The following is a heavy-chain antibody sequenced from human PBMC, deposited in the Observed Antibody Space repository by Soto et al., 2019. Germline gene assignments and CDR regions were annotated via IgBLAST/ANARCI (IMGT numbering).Heavy chain of an antibody. CDR1: GFSVYSYA. CDR2: ISGSGGST. D-gene: IGHD6-13*01. V-gene: IGHV3-23*01. CDR3: AKLTGYSSSWPQDY. J-gene: IGHJ4*02. Sequence: LSSAASGFSVYSYAMGGVCQAPGKGLEWVSAISGSGGSTYYADSVKGRFTISRDNSKNTLYLQMNSLRAEDTAVYYCAKLTGYSSSWPQDYWGQGTLDTV.